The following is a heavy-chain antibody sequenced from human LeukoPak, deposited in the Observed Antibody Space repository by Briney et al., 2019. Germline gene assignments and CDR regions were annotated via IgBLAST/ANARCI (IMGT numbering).Heavy chain of an antibody. Sequence: SQTLSLTCTVSGGSISSGDYYWSWIRQPPGKGLEWIGYIYYSGSTYYNPSLKSRVTISVDTSKNQFSLKLSSVTAADTAVYYCARVWLGDDVFDIWGQGTMVTVSS. CDR3: ARVWLGDDVFDI. CDR1: GGSISSGDYY. CDR2: IYYSGST. V-gene: IGHV4-30-4*08. J-gene: IGHJ3*02. D-gene: IGHD3-10*01.